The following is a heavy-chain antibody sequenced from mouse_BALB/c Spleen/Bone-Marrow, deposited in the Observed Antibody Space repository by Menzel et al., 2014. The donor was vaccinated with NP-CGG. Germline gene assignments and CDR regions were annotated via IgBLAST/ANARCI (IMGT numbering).Heavy chain of an antibody. CDR3: RRQRNWDHYAMDY. Sequence: EVKLMESGGDLVKPGGSLKLSCAASGFTFSTYGMSLVRQTPDKRLEWVATISSGGGYTYYPDSVKGRFTISRDNANNTLCLQMSSLKSEDAAMYYCRRQRNWDHYAMDYWGQGTS. D-gene: IGHD4-1*01. J-gene: IGHJ4*01. CDR1: GFTFSTYG. V-gene: IGHV5-6*01. CDR2: ISSGGGYT.